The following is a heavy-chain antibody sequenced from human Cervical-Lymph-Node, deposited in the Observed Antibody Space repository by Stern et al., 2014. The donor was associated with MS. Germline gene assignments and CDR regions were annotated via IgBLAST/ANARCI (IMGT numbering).Heavy chain of an antibody. Sequence: VQLVQSGGGVIQPGGSLRLSCTASGFTVSRDYMTWVRQAPGKGLGWVLLLTNVGSTFYTDSVKGRFTISRDDSKNTVYLHMTSLRAEDTAMYYCARDTSSPERSDWWGQGTLVTVSS. V-gene: IGHV3-53*01. CDR2: LTNVGST. J-gene: IGHJ4*02. CDR1: GFTVSRDY. CDR3: ARDTSSPERSDW. D-gene: IGHD1-1*01.